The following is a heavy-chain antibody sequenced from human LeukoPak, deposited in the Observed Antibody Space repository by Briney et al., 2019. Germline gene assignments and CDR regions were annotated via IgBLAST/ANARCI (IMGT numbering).Heavy chain of an antibody. CDR1: GYTFTGYY. J-gene: IGHJ4*02. D-gene: IGHD3-10*01. CDR2: INPTGGGT. CDR3: VRDLYYGSGSPGVVGY. Sequence: GTSVKVSCKASGYTFTGYYIHWVRQAPGQGLEWMGWINPTGGGTNSAQKLQGRVTMTRDTSISTAYMELSGLRSDDTAVYYCVRDLYYGSGSPGVVGYWGQGTLVTVSS. V-gene: IGHV1-2*02.